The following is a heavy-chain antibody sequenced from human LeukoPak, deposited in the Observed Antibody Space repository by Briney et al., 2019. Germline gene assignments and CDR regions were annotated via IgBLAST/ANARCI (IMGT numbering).Heavy chain of an antibody. Sequence: SETLSLTCTVSGGSISSYYWSWIRQPPGKGLEWIGYIYYSGSTNYNPSLKSRVTISVDTSKNQFSLKLSSVTAADTAVYYCARVKGDYVVTDGIDVWGQGTTVTVSS. CDR3: ARVKGDYVVTDGIDV. CDR2: IYYSGST. D-gene: IGHD4-17*01. J-gene: IGHJ6*02. V-gene: IGHV4-59*01. CDR1: GGSISSYY.